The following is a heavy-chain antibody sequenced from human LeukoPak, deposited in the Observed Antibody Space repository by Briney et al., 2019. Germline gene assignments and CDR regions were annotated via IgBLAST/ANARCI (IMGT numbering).Heavy chain of an antibody. V-gene: IGHV3-74*01. J-gene: IGHJ4*02. Sequence: GRFSISRDNAKNTLYLQMNSLSVEDTAVYYCVRGVNGGVRGPGYWGQGTLVTVSS. D-gene: IGHD3-10*01. CDR3: VRGVNGGVRGPGY.